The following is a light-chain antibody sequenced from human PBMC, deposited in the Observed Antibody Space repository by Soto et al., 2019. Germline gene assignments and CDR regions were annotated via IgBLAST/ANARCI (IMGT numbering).Light chain of an antibody. CDR1: SSDVGAYNY. CDR2: DVS. J-gene: IGLJ1*01. CDR3: RSYTSSSTYV. Sequence: QSVLTHPASVSGSPGQSIAISCTGTSSDVGAYNYVSWYQQSPGKAPKLLIYDVSNRPSRVSDRFSGSKSGNTASLTISGLQAEDAADYYCRSYTSSSTYVFGTGTKLTV. V-gene: IGLV2-14*01.